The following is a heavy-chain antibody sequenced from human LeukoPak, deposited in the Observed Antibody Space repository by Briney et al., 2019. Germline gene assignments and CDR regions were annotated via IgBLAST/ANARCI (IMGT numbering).Heavy chain of an antibody. CDR1: GYTFTGYY. V-gene: IGHV1-2*02. Sequence: ASVKVSCKASGYTFTGYYMHWVRQAPGQGLEWMGWINPNSGGTNYAQKFQGRVTMTRDTSISTAYMELSRLRSDDTAVYYCARGPPTYSSSWHSGMDVWGQGTTVTVSS. D-gene: IGHD6-13*01. CDR2: INPNSGGT. J-gene: IGHJ6*02. CDR3: ARGPPTYSSSWHSGMDV.